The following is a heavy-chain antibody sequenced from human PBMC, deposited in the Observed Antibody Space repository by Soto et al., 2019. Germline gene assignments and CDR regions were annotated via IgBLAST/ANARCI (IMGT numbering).Heavy chain of an antibody. CDR3: ARDRRIVVVPAATLGDYYGMDV. Sequence: SQTLSLTCVISGDSVSSNSAAWNWIRQSPSRGLEWLGRTYYRSKWYNDYAVSVKSRITINPDTSKNQFSLQLNSVTPEDTAVYYCARDRRIVVVPAATLGDYYGMDVWGQGTTVTVSS. CDR2: TYYRSKWYN. V-gene: IGHV6-1*01. J-gene: IGHJ6*02. D-gene: IGHD2-2*01. CDR1: GDSVSSNSAA.